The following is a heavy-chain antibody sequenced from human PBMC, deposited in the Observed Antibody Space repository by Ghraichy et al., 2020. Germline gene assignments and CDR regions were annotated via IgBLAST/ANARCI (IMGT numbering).Heavy chain of an antibody. CDR1: TDSLGSYY. Sequence: SETLSLTCTVSTDSLGSYYWSWIRQPPGKGLEWIGYIYHSGTTTYNPSLQSRLTMSVDTSKKQFSLRLNSVTAADTAVYYCATLTLTRPGYKFDYWGQRTLVTVSS. CDR3: ATLTLTRPGYKFDY. J-gene: IGHJ4*02. V-gene: IGHV4-59*08. CDR2: IYHSGTT. D-gene: IGHD5-24*01.